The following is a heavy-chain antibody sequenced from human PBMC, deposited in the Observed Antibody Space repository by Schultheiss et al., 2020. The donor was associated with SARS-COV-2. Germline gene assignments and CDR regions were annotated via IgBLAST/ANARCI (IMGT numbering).Heavy chain of an antibody. V-gene: IGHV4-59*12. CDR1: GGSISTYY. D-gene: IGHD1/OR15-1a*01. Sequence: SETLSLTCTVSGGSISTYYWSWIRQPAGKGLEWIGYIYYSGSTNYNPSLKSRVTISVDTSKNQFSLKLSSVTAADTAVYYCARGEQNLPFQHWGQGTLVTVSS. CDR2: IYYSGST. J-gene: IGHJ1*01. CDR3: ARGEQNLPFQH.